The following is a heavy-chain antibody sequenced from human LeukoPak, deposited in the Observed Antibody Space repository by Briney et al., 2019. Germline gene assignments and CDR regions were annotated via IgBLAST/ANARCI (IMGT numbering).Heavy chain of an antibody. V-gene: IGHV4-59*01. D-gene: IGHD2-2*01. CDR2: IYYSGST. CDR3: ARQLGYCSTSNCYPYFDS. Sequence: SETLSLTCSVSGGSISSYYWSWIRQPPGKGLEWIGYIYYSGSTNYNPSLKSRVTISVDTSKSQFSLKVSSVTPADTAVYYCARQLGYCSTSNCYPYFDSWGQGTAVTVSS. J-gene: IGHJ4*02. CDR1: GGSISSYY.